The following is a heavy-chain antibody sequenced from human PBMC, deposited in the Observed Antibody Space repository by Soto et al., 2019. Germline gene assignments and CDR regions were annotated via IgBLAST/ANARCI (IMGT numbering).Heavy chain of an antibody. CDR3: ARNPYVRGNYYFFDP. J-gene: IGHJ5*02. D-gene: IGHD3-22*01. CDR2: IYIRGTT. V-gene: IGHV4-4*07. CDR1: VASIRSYF. Sequence: PSETLSLTCSVSVASIRSYFWIWVRQPAGQGLEWIGHIYIRGTTSYNPSLEGRVTLSLDTSKNQVSLVVTSVTAADTAVYYCARNPYVRGNYYFFDPWGPGTLVTVSS.